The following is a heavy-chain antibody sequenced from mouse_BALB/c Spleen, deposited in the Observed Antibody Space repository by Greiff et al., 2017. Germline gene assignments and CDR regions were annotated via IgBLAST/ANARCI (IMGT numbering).Heavy chain of an antibody. CDR1: GFSLTSYG. CDR3: ARGSPFAY. V-gene: IGHV2-9*02. J-gene: IGHJ3*01. Sequence: VKLVESGPGLVAPSQSLSITCTVSGFSLTSYGVHWVRQPPGKGLEWLGVIWAGGSTNYNSALMSRLSISKDNSKSQVFLKMNSLQTDDTAMYYCARGSPFAYWGQGTLVTVSA. CDR2: IWAGGST.